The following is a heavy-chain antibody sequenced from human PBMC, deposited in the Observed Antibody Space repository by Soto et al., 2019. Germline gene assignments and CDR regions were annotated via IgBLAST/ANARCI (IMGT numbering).Heavy chain of an antibody. Sequence: KTSDTLSLTCTVSGGSISSYYWSWIRQPAGKGLEWIGRIYTSGSTNYNPSLKSRVTMSVDTSKNQFSLKLSSVTAADTAVYYCARSTVVTHYNWFDPWGQGTLVTVSS. CDR2: IYTSGST. D-gene: IGHD4-17*01. CDR3: ARSTVVTHYNWFDP. J-gene: IGHJ5*02. V-gene: IGHV4-4*07. CDR1: GGSISSYY.